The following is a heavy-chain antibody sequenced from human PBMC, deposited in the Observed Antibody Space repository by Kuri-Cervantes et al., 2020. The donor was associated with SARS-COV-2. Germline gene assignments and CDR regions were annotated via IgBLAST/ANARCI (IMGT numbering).Heavy chain of an antibody. CDR3: AGYTPFRRLVVISQWWAFDI. J-gene: IGHJ3*02. V-gene: IGHV1-2*04. CDR1: GYTFTGYY. Sequence: ASVKVSCKASGYTFTGYYMHWVRQAPGQGLEWMGWINPISGSTNYAQKFQGWITMTRDTSISTVYMELNRLRSDDTAVYYCAGYTPFRRLVVISQWWAFDIWGQGTMVTVSS. CDR2: INPISGST. D-gene: IGHD3-22*01.